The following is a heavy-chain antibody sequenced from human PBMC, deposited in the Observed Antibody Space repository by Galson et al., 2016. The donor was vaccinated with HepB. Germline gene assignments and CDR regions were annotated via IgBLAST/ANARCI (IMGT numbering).Heavy chain of an antibody. V-gene: IGHV3-30*04. D-gene: IGHD3-10*01. CDR3: ARVGYDYGSGSYYTGDDCYLDL. Sequence: SLRLSCAASEFTFSTYAIHWVRQAPGKGLEWVAVISYDGSNKYFADSVKGRFTISRDNSENTLYLQMNSLRAEDTAVYYCARVGYDYGSGSYYTGDDCYLDLSGRATLVIVPS. J-gene: IGHJ2*01. CDR2: ISYDGSNK. CDR1: EFTFSTYA.